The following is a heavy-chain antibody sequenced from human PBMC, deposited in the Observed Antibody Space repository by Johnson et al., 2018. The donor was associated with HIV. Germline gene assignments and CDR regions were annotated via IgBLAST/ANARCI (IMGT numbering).Heavy chain of an antibody. Sequence: QEQLVESGGGVVQPGGSLRLSCTASGFTFSSYGMHWVRQATGTGLEWVAFIRHDGSNKYYADSVKGRFTISRDNSKNTLYLQMNSLRAEDTAVYYCAKSPFTMVRGLAGDAFDIWGQGTMVTVSS. CDR1: GFTFSSYG. D-gene: IGHD3-10*01. CDR2: IRHDGSNK. V-gene: IGHV3-30*02. J-gene: IGHJ3*02. CDR3: AKSPFTMVRGLAGDAFDI.